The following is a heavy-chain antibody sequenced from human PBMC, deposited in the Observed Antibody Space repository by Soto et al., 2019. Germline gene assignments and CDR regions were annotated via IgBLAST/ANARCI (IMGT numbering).Heavy chain of an antibody. CDR2: ISSSSSTI. CDR3: ARDIERYYYDSSGYKYFDY. CDR1: GFTFSSYS. J-gene: IGHJ4*02. Sequence: GGSLRLSCAASGFTFSSYSMNWVRQAPGKGLEWVSYISSSSSTIYYADSVKGRFTISRDNAKNSLYLQMNSLRDEDTAVYYCARDIERYYYDSSGYKYFDYWGQGTLVTVSS. D-gene: IGHD3-22*01. V-gene: IGHV3-48*02.